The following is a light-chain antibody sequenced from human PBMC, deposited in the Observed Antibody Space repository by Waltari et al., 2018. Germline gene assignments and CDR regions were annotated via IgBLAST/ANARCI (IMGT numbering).Light chain of an antibody. CDR1: QSISSW. CDR3: QQYNSYLWT. Sequence: DIQMTQSPSTLSASVGDRVTITCRASQSISSWLAWYQQKPGKAPKLLIYKASSLGSGVPSRFSGSGSGTEFTLTISSLQPDDFATYYCQQYNSYLWTFGQGTRLDIK. J-gene: IGKJ5*01. CDR2: KAS. V-gene: IGKV1-5*03.